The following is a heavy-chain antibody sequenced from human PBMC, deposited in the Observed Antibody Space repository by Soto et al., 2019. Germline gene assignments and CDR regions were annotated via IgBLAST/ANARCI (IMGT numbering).Heavy chain of an antibody. CDR2: IRYDATYK. J-gene: IGHJ3*01. V-gene: IGHV3-33*01. CDR3: SRFQGDDNSGAFYV. D-gene: IGHD3-10*01. Sequence: QVQLVESGGGVVQPGRSLRLSCAASGFIFSHFGMNWFRQSPGKGLEWVAVIRYDATYKAYAESVNGRFTISRENSKNTVSLQMDSLRVEDTAVYYCSRFQGDDNSGAFYVWGQGTGVTVSS. CDR1: GFIFSHFG.